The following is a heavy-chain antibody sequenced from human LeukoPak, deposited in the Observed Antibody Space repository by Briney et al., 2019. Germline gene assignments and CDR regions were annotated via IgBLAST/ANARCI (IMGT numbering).Heavy chain of an antibody. D-gene: IGHD3-9*01. V-gene: IGHV3-30-3*01. CDR3: ARSDEYYDILNGYSLTYGMDV. J-gene: IGHJ6*02. Sequence: GGSLRLSCAASGFTFSSYAMHWVRQAPGKGLEWVAVISYDGSNKYYADSVKGRFTISRDNSKNTLYLQMNSLRAEDTAVYYCARSDEYYDILNGYSLTYGMDVWGQGTTVTVSS. CDR1: GFTFSSYA. CDR2: ISYDGSNK.